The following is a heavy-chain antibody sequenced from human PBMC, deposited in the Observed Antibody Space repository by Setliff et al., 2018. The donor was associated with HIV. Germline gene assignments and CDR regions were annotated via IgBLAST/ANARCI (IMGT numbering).Heavy chain of an antibody. CDR1: GGSLISGGYY. Sequence: SETLSLTCSVSGGSLISGGYYWSWIRQHPGKGLEWIGYVYYTGKTYYNPSLESRISMFVDTSKNQFSLKLTSVTAADTAIYYCARDLTSNSNCFEPWGQGTQVTVSS. CDR3: ARDLTSNSNCFEP. J-gene: IGHJ5*02. V-gene: IGHV4-31*03. D-gene: IGHD4-4*01. CDR2: VYYTGKT.